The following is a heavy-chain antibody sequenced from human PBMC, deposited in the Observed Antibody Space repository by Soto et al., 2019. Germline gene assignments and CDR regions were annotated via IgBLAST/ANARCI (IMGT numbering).Heavy chain of an antibody. V-gene: IGHV1-2*02. D-gene: IGHD4-17*01. CDR1: GFTDYY. CDR3: AREGSADYGSYGMDV. Sequence: ASVKVSCKASGFTDYYIHWVRQAPGQGLEWMGWVNPNSGGTKYAQKFQGRVEMTRDTFVSPAYMELSRLQSDDTAVYYCAREGSADYGSYGMDVWGQGTTVTVSS. CDR2: VNPNSGGT. J-gene: IGHJ6*02.